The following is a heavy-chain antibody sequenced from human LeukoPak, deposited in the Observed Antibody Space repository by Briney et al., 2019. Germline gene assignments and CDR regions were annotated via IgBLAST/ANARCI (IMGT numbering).Heavy chain of an antibody. Sequence: SVKVSCKASGGTFSSYAISWVRQAPGRGLEWMGGITPIFGTANYAQKFQGRVTITADESTNTAYMELSSLRSEDTAVYYCARDSSEFRSLIPHWGQGTLVTVSS. CDR3: ARDSSEFRSLIPH. CDR2: ITPIFGTA. CDR1: GGTFSSYA. D-gene: IGHD2-21*01. J-gene: IGHJ1*01. V-gene: IGHV1-69*01.